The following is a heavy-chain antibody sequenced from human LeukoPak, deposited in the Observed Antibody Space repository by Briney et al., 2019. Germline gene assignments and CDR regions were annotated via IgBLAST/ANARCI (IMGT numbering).Heavy chain of an antibody. D-gene: IGHD1-26*01. CDR3: ARGVGATNHFDY. Sequence: GGSLRLSCAASGFTFSSYAMHWVRQAPGKGLEWVAVISYDGSNKYYADFVKGRFTISRDNSKNTLYLQMNSLRAEDTAVYYCARGVGATNHFDYWGQGTLVTVSS. V-gene: IGHV3-30-3*01. J-gene: IGHJ4*02. CDR1: GFTFSSYA. CDR2: ISYDGSNK.